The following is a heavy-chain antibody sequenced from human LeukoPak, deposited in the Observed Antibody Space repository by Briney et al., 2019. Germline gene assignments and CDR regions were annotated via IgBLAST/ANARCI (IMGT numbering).Heavy chain of an antibody. CDR2: INPNSGGT. J-gene: IGHJ4*02. CDR3: ARVYCSGGSCYYHAKYYFDY. CDR1: GYTFTGYY. Sequence: GASVKVSCKASGYTFTGYYMHWVRQAPGQGLEWMGWINPNSGGTNYAQKFQGRVTMTRDTSISTAYMELSRLRSDDTAVYYCARVYCSGGSCYYHAKYYFDYWGQGTLVTVSS. V-gene: IGHV1-2*02. D-gene: IGHD2-15*01.